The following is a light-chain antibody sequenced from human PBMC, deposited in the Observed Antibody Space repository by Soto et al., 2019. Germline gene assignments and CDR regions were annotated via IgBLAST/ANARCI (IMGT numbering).Light chain of an antibody. Sequence: DIHLTQSPSSPSASAGDRVTITCRASQAITNNLAWYQQKPGNPPRLLIYEESTLHSGVPSRFSGRKVGTQFILTIDSLQPEDFATYYCQQVKSYPRTFGGGTKVEIK. V-gene: IGKV1-9*01. CDR2: EES. J-gene: IGKJ4*01. CDR1: QAITNN. CDR3: QQVKSYPRT.